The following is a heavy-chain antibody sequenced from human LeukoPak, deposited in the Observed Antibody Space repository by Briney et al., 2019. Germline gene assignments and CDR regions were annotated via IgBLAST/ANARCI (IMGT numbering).Heavy chain of an antibody. Sequence: GGSLRLSCAASGFTFSDYYTSWIRQAPGKGLEWVSYISSTSTTIYYADSVKGRFTISRDNAKNSVYLQMNSLRAEDTAVYYCARDARYYDSSGYYSVADYWGQGTLVTVSS. CDR2: ISSTSTTI. CDR1: GFTFSDYY. V-gene: IGHV3-11*01. D-gene: IGHD3-22*01. J-gene: IGHJ4*02. CDR3: ARDARYYDSSGYYSVADY.